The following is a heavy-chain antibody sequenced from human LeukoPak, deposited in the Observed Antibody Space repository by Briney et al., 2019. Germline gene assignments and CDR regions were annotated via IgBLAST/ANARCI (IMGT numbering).Heavy chain of an antibody. CDR3: ARDRGYGDPPFDY. CDR1: GFTFSSYS. CDR2: ISSSSSSYI. V-gene: IGHV3-21*01. J-gene: IGHJ4*02. D-gene: IGHD4-17*01. Sequence: GGSLRLSCAASGFTFSSYSMNWIRQAPGKGLEWVSSISSSSSSYIYYADSVKGRFTISRDNAKNSLYLQMNSLRAEDTAVYYCARDRGYGDPPFDYWGQGTLVTVSS.